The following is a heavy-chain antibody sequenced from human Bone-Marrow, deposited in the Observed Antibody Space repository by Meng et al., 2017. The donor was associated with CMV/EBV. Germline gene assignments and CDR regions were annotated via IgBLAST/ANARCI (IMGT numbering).Heavy chain of an antibody. Sequence: GESLKISCAASAFTFTSYAMHWVRQAPGKGLQWVAVIPYDGTNKYYADSVKGRFTISRDNSKNKMYLQMNSLRAEDTAVYYCARVLSSTTYIQYDAFDIWGQGTMVTVSS. J-gene: IGHJ3*02. V-gene: IGHV3-30-3*01. CDR3: ARVLSSTTYIQYDAFDI. D-gene: IGHD2-2*01. CDR1: AFTFTSYA. CDR2: IPYDGTNK.